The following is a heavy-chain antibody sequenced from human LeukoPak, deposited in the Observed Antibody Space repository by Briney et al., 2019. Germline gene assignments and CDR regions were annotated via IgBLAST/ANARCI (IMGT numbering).Heavy chain of an antibody. CDR2: IIPIFGTA. CDR3: ARGWFGLDDWFDP. D-gene: IGHD3-10*01. J-gene: IGHJ5*02. CDR1: GGTFSSYA. Sequence: ASVKVSCKASGGTFSSYAISWVRQAPGQGLEWMGGIIPIFGTANYAQKFQGRVTITTDESTSTAYMELSSLRSEDTAVYYCARGWFGLDDWFDPWGQGTLVTVSS. V-gene: IGHV1-69*05.